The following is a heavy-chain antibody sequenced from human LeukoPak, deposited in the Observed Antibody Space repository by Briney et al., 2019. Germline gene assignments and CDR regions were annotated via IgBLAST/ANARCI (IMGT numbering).Heavy chain of an antibody. D-gene: IGHD2-21*02. CDR2: IIPIFGTA. Sequence: GASVKVSCKASGGTFSSYAISWVRQAPGQGLEWMGGIIPIFGTANYAQKFQGRVTITADESTSTAYMELSSLRSEDTAVYYCAREGSFVVVTATDAFDIWGQGTMVTVSS. J-gene: IGHJ3*02. CDR3: AREGSFVVVTATDAFDI. CDR1: GGTFSSYA. V-gene: IGHV1-69*13.